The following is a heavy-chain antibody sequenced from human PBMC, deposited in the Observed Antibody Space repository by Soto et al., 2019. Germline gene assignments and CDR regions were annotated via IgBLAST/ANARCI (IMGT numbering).Heavy chain of an antibody. CDR1: GGSISSSSYY. CDR2: IYYSGST. CDR3: ASPVDTARTDALGLRFDI. V-gene: IGHV4-39*01. D-gene: IGHD5-18*01. J-gene: IGHJ3*02. Sequence: QLQLRESGPGLVKPSETLSLTCTVSGGSISSSSYYWGWIRQPPGKGLEWIGSIYYSGSTYYNPSLKSRVTISVDTSKNQFSLKLSSVTAADTAVYYCASPVDTARTDALGLRFDIWGQGTMVTVSS.